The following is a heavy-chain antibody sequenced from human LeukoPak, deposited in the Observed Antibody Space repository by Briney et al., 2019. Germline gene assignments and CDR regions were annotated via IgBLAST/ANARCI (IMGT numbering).Heavy chain of an antibody. CDR2: MYYSGST. D-gene: IGHD6-6*01. J-gene: IGHJ4*02. V-gene: IGHV4-59*01. CDR1: GDSISTYY. Sequence: SETLSLTCTVSGDSISTYYWSWIRQPPGKGLEWIGYMYYSGSTNYDPSLKSRVTISLDTPKNQFSLRLNSVTAADTAVYYCARHGDSSYYFDYWGQGTLVTVSS. CDR3: ARHGDSSYYFDY.